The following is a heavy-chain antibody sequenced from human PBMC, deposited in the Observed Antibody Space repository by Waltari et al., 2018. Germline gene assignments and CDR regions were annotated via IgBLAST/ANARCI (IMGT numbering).Heavy chain of an antibody. V-gene: IGHV3-15*01. D-gene: IGHD1-26*01. CDR1: GFTFAPAW. J-gene: IGHJ4*02. Sequence: EVQMVESGGGSVRPGTSLRLSCVASGFTFAPAWLTWVRQAPGKGLEWVGRIQSKSDGYRTDFAAPVKGRSSISRDDSRNTVYLQMNSLRNEDTALYYCTTLDAPWGGGWGQGTLVTVSS. CDR2: IQSKSDGYRT. CDR3: TTLDAPWGGG.